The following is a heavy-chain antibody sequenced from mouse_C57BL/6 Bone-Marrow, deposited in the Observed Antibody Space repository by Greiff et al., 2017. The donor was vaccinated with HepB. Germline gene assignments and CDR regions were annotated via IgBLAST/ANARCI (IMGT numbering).Heavy chain of an antibody. V-gene: IGHV1-52*01. J-gene: IGHJ2*01. CDR2: IDPSDSET. D-gene: IGHD1-1*01. CDR3: ARSPLTVVADY. Sequence: QVQLKQPGAELVRPGSSVKLSCKASGYTFTSYWMHWVKQRPIQGLEWIGNIDPSDSETHYNQKFKDKATLTVDKSSSTAYMQLSSLTSEDSAVYYCARSPLTVVADYWGQGTTLTVSS. CDR1: GYTFTSYW.